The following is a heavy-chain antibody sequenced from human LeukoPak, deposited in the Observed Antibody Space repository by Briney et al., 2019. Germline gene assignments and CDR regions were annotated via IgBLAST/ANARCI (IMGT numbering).Heavy chain of an antibody. CDR1: GGSISSSSYY. V-gene: IGHV4-39*01. CDR2: IYYSGST. Sequence: PSETLSLTCTVSGGSISSSSYYWGWIRQPPGKGLEWIGSIYYSGSTYYNPSLKSRVTISVDTSKNQFSLKLSSVTAADTAVYYCASSGLIAVAGTKTYFDYWGQGTLATVSS. J-gene: IGHJ4*02. CDR3: ASSGLIAVAGTKTYFDY. D-gene: IGHD6-19*01.